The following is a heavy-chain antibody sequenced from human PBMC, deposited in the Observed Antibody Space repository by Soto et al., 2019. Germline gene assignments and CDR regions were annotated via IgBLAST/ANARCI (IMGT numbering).Heavy chain of an antibody. D-gene: IGHD5-18*01. CDR2: IWYDGSNK. CDR3: ARDRDRSGYSYGYFDY. CDR1: GFTFSSYG. Sequence: PGESLKISCAASGFTFSSYGMHWVRQAPGKGLEWVAVIWYDGSNKYYADSVKGRFTISRDNSKNTLYLQMNSLRAEDTAVYYCARDRDRSGYSYGYFDYWGQGTLVTVSS. V-gene: IGHV3-33*01. J-gene: IGHJ4*02.